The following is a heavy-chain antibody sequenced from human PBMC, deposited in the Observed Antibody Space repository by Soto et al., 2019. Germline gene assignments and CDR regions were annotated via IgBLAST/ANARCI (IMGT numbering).Heavy chain of an antibody. V-gene: IGHV4-39*01. CDR2: IYYRGNA. J-gene: IGHJ4*02. CDR3: ARLEGLATISYYFDF. D-gene: IGHD3-9*01. CDR1: DDSINSDKYY. Sequence: SETLSLTCSVSDDSINSDKYYWGWIRQPPWKGLEWIGSIYYRGNAYYNPSLQTRVTISLDKSKSQFSLKLNSVTAADSAVYFCARLEGLATISYYFDFLGPGALVTVSS.